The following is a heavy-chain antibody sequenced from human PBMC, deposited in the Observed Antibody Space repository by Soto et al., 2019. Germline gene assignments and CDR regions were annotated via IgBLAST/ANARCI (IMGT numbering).Heavy chain of an antibody. CDR1: GFTFSSYS. CDR2: ISSSSSYI. Sequence: GGSLRLSCAASGFTFSSYSMNWVRQAPGKGLEWVSSISSSSSYIYYADSVKGRFTISRDNAKSSLYLQMNSLRAEDTAVYYCARVAAAGTPPYYYYGMDVWGQGTTVTVSS. J-gene: IGHJ6*02. V-gene: IGHV3-21*01. D-gene: IGHD6-13*01. CDR3: ARVAAAGTPPYYYYGMDV.